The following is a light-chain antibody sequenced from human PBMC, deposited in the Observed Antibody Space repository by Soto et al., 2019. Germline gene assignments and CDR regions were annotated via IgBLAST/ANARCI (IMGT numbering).Light chain of an antibody. Sequence: QSVLTQPPSASETPGQRVTISCSGSSSSIGSNIVNWYQQLPGTAPKLLVYSNNQRPSGVPDRFSGSKSGTSASLAISGLQAEDEADYYCYSYRGYYTRVFGTGTKVTVL. V-gene: IGLV1-44*01. CDR3: YSYRGYYTRV. CDR2: SNN. J-gene: IGLJ1*01. CDR1: SSSIGSNI.